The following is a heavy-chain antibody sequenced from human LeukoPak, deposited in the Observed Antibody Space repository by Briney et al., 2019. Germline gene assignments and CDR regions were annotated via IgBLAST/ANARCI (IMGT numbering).Heavy chain of an antibody. CDR3: AREGPTYNWKRDWFDP. CDR2: INPKSGAT. Sequence: ASVKVSCKASGYTFTSYAMNWVRQAPGQGLEWMGWINPKSGATNYAQKFQGRVTMTRDTSISTAYMELRRLRSDDTAVYYCAREGPTYNWKRDWFDPWGQGTLVTVSS. V-gene: IGHV1-2*02. D-gene: IGHD1-20*01. J-gene: IGHJ5*02. CDR1: GYTFTSYA.